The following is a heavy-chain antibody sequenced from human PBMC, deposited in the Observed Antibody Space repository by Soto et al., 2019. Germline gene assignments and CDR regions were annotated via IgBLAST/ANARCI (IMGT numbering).Heavy chain of an antibody. V-gene: IGHV4-31*03. Sequence: ASETLSLTCTVSGGSISSGGYYWSWIRQHPGKGLEWIGYIYYSGSTYYNPSLKSRVTISVDTSKNQFSPKLSSVTAADTAVYYCARAHTGTTHYYYYYMDVWGKGTTVTVSS. CDR2: IYYSGST. J-gene: IGHJ6*03. CDR3: ARAHTGTTHYYYYYMDV. D-gene: IGHD1-7*01. CDR1: GGSISSGGYY.